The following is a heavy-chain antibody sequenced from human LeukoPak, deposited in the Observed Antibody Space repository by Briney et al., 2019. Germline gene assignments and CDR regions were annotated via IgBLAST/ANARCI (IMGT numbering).Heavy chain of an antibody. D-gene: IGHD1-26*01. CDR1: GDSIRTNNYF. J-gene: IGHJ5*02. Sequence: SETLSLTCSVSGDSIRTNNYFWGWIRQPPGMGLEWIGSISYNGITYYNPSLKGRASVSVDTSKNQFSLNLNSVTAADTAIYYCARRPGHTWDMGNWFDPWGKGTLVTVSS. CDR2: ISYNGIT. V-gene: IGHV4-39*01. CDR3: ARRPGHTWDMGNWFDP.